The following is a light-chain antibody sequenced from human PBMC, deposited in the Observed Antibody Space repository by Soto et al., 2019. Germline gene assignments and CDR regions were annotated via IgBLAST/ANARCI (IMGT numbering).Light chain of an antibody. CDR2: AAS. CDR1: QSISSY. CDR3: QQSYSTPRT. J-gene: IGKJ1*01. V-gene: IGKV1-39*01. Sequence: DIQMTQSPSSLSASVGDRVTITCRASQSISSYLNWYQHKPGKAPNLLIYAASTLQSGVPSRFSGSGSGTDLTLTISRLQPEDFATYYCQQSYSTPRTFGQGTKVEIK.